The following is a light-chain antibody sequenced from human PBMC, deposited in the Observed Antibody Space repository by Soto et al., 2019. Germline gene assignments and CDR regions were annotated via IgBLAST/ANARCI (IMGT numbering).Light chain of an antibody. CDR3: QQLKSYPLT. Sequence: DIPLTQSPTFLSASVGDRVTSTCRASQGIASYLAWYQQKSWKAPKLLIFAASILQSEVASRFGGSGSGTEFTLTISSLQPEDFAPYYCQQLKSYPLTYGGGTKVEIK. V-gene: IGKV1-9*01. J-gene: IGKJ4*01. CDR1: QGIASY. CDR2: AAS.